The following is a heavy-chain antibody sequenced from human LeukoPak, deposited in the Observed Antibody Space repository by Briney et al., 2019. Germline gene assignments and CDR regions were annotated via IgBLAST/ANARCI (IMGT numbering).Heavy chain of an antibody. CDR2: IKQDGSGK. D-gene: IGHD3-10*02. J-gene: IGHJ6*04. V-gene: IGHV3-7*01. CDR3: AELGITMIGGV. Sequence: GGSLRLSCAASGFTFSSYWMSWVRQAPGKGLEWVANIKQDGSGKYYVDSVKGRFTISRDNAKNSLYLQMNSLRAEDTAVYYCAELGITMIGGVWGKGTTVTISS. CDR1: GFTFSSYW.